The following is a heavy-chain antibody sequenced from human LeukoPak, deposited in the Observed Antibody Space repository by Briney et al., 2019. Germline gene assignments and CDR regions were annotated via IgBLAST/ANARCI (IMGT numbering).Heavy chain of an antibody. Sequence: GGSLRLSCAASGFTFSSYEMNWVRQAPGKGLEWVSYISSSSSTIYYADSVRGRFTISRDNAKNTLYLQMNSLRAEGTAVYYCARALDSSGYVSDFDYWGQGTLVTVSS. CDR3: ARALDSSGYVSDFDY. J-gene: IGHJ4*02. D-gene: IGHD3-22*01. CDR2: ISSSSSTI. V-gene: IGHV3-48*03. CDR1: GFTFSSYE.